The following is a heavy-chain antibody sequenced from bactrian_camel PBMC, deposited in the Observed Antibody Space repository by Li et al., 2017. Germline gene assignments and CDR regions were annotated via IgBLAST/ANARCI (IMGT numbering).Heavy chain of an antibody. V-gene: IGHV3S40*01. D-gene: IGHD1*01. J-gene: IGHJ4*01. CDR1: GFTFSNYG. CDR2: MVSGDST. Sequence: QLVESGGGLVQPGGSLRLSCAASGFTFSNYGMSWVRQAPGKGLEWVSAMVSGDSTAYADSVKGRFTNSRDNAKNRLYLQLNSQKAEDTAMYYCTKGKMDGPGSERGQGTQVTVS. CDR3: TKGKMDGPGSE.